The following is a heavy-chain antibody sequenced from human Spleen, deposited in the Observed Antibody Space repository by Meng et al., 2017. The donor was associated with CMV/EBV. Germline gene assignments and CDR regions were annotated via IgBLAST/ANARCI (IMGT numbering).Heavy chain of an antibody. Sequence: VERRESGQGLVKPSQTLSLTCTVSGGSISSGDYYWSWIRQPPGKGLEWIGEINHSGSTNYNPSLKSRVTISVDTSKNQFSLKLSSATAADTAVYYCATGTTGFISYWGQGTLVTVSS. CDR1: GGSISSGDYY. J-gene: IGHJ4*02. CDR3: ATGTTGFISY. V-gene: IGHV4-30-4*08. CDR2: INHSGST. D-gene: IGHD4-17*01.